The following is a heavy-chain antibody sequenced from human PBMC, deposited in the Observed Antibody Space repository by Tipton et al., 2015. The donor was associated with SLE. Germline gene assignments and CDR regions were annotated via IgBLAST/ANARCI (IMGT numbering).Heavy chain of an antibody. CDR3: ARVRLIAAATTGAFDI. V-gene: IGHV4-39*07. J-gene: IGHJ3*02. CDR1: GASINSNF. D-gene: IGHD6-13*01. CDR2: IYYSGST. Sequence: GLVKPSETLSLTCTVSGASINSNFWGWIRQPPGKGLEWIGSIYYSGSTYYNPSLKSRVTISVDTSKNQFSLKLSSVTAADTAVYYCARVRLIAAATTGAFDIWGQGTMVTVSS.